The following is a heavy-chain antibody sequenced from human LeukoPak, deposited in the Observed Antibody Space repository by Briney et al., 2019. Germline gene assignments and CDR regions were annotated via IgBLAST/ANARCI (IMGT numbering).Heavy chain of an antibody. J-gene: IGHJ3*02. CDR3: ARRSKSHSSGWYDAFDM. V-gene: IGHV5-51*01. CDR1: GYSFTNYW. D-gene: IGHD6-19*01. Sequence: GESLKISCKGSGYSFTNYWIGWVRQMPGKGLEWMGIIYPDDSDTRNSPSFQGQVTISADKSISTAYLQRSSLKASDTAMYYCARRSKSHSSGWYDAFDMWGQGTMVTVSS. CDR2: IYPDDSDT.